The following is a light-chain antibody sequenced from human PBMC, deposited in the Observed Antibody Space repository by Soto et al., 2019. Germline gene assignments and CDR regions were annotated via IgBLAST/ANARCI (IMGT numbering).Light chain of an antibody. V-gene: IGKV3-15*01. Sequence: EIVMTQSPATLPVSTGERATLSCRASHRVSSYLAWYQQKPGQAPRLLIFATSTRATGIPARFSGSGSGTEFTLTISSLQSEDFAVYYCHHYGGSPITFGQGTRLEIK. CDR3: HHYGGSPIT. CDR2: ATS. J-gene: IGKJ5*01. CDR1: HRVSSY.